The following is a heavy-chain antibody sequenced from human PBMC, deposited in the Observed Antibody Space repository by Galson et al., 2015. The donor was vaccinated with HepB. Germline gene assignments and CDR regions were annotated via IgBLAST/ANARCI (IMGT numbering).Heavy chain of an antibody. J-gene: IGHJ6*03. Sequence: SVKVSCKASGYTFTSYYMHWVRQAPGQGLEWMGIINPSGGSTSYAQKFQGRVTMTRDTSTSTVYMELSSLRSEDTAVYYCARDRRGISPYDYYYYMDVWGKGTTVTVSS. CDR2: INPSGGST. V-gene: IGHV1-46*01. D-gene: IGHD3-3*02. CDR1: GYTFTSYY. CDR3: ARDRRGISPYDYYYYMDV.